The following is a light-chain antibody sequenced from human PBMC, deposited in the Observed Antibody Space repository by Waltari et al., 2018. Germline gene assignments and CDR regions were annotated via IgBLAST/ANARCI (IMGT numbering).Light chain of an antibody. V-gene: IGKV3-15*01. Sequence: EIVMTQSPDTLSVSPGERATLSCRASSTINNNLPWFQQKPGQAPRLLIYGASTRATDIPARFSGSGSGTAFTLTISSLQSEDIAVYFCQQYNNWPLTFGPGTKVETK. CDR3: QQYNNWPLT. CDR1: STINNN. CDR2: GAS. J-gene: IGKJ1*01.